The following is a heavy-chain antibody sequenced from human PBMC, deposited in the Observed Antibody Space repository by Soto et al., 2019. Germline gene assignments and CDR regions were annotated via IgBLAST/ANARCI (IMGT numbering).Heavy chain of an antibody. Sequence: GGSLRLSCAASGFTFSSYGMHWVRQAPGKGLEWVAVISYDGSNKYYADSGKGRFTISRDNSKNTLYLQRNSLRAEDTAVYYCAAFYDFWSGLYLEGEIFDYWGQGTLVTVSS. CDR1: GFTFSSYG. V-gene: IGHV3-30*03. D-gene: IGHD3-3*01. J-gene: IGHJ4*02. CDR3: AAFYDFWSGLYLEGEIFDY. CDR2: ISYDGSNK.